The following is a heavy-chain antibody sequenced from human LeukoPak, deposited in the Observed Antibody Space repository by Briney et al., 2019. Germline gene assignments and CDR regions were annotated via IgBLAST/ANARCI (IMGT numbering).Heavy chain of an antibody. D-gene: IGHD6-19*01. CDR3: ARDQSSGWYYFDY. CDR1: GYTFTSYA. V-gene: IGHV1-46*01. Sequence: ASVKVSCKASGYTFTSYAMNWVRQAPGQGLEWMGIINPSGGSTSYAQKFQGRVTMTRDTSTSTVYMELSSLRSEDTAVYYCARDQSSGWYYFDYWGQGTLVTVSS. J-gene: IGHJ4*02. CDR2: INPSGGST.